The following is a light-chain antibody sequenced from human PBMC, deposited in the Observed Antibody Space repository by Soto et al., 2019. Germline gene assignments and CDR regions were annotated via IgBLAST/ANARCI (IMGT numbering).Light chain of an antibody. CDR2: GNN. CDR1: SSNIGAGYN. J-gene: IGLJ1*01. Sequence: QSVLTQPPSVSGAPGQRVTISCTGSSSNIGAGYNVHWYQLFPGTAPKLLIYGNNNRPSGVPDRFSASKSGTSASLAITGLQAEDEADYYCQSYDSSLSGSYVFGTGTKVT. CDR3: QSYDSSLSGSYV. V-gene: IGLV1-40*01.